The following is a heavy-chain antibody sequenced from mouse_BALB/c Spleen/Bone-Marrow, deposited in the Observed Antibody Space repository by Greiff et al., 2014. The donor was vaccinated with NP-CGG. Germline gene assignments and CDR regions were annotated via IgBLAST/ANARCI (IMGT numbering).Heavy chain of an antibody. Sequence: VQLQQSGPELVKPGDSVKMSCKASGYTFTSYYIHWVKQRPGQGLEWIGWIYPGDGSTKYNEKFKGKTTLTADKSSSTAYMLLSSLTSEDSAIYFCARGDYYYGSSRAWFAYWGQGTLVTVSA. CDR1: GYTFTSYY. D-gene: IGHD1-1*01. CDR2: IYPGDGST. J-gene: IGHJ3*01. V-gene: IGHV1S56*01. CDR3: ARGDYYYGSSRAWFAY.